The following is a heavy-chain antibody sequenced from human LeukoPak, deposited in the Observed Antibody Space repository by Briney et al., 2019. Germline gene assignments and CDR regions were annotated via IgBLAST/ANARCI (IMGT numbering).Heavy chain of an antibody. J-gene: IGHJ6*03. Sequence: SETLSLTCTVSGGSISSYYWSWLRQPPGKGLEWIGYIYYSGSTNYNPSLKSRVTISVDTSKNQFSLKLSSVTAADTAVYYCARVSRDCSSTSCYGPDYYYYYMDVWGKGTTVTVSS. CDR1: GGSISSYY. V-gene: IGHV4-59*01. D-gene: IGHD2-2*01. CDR3: ARVSRDCSSTSCYGPDYYYYYMDV. CDR2: IYYSGST.